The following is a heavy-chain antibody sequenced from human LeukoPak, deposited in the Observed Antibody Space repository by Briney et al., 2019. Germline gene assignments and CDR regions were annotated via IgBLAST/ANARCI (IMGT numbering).Heavy chain of an antibody. Sequence: PGGSLRLSCSASGFTFSTYAMHWVRQAPGKGLEYVSAISSNGGSTYYADSVKGRLTISRDNSKNTPYLQMSSLRAEDTAVYYCVKGNSVKYLPRYGMDVWGKGTTVTVSS. J-gene: IGHJ6*04. V-gene: IGHV3-64D*06. CDR3: VKGNSVKYLPRYGMDV. D-gene: IGHD2/OR15-2a*01. CDR1: GFTFSTYA. CDR2: ISSNGGST.